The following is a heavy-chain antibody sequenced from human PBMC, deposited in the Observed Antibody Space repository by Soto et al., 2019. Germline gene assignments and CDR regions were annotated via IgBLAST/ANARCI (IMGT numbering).Heavy chain of an antibody. CDR2: INHSGST. V-gene: IGHV4-34*01. J-gene: IGHJ5*02. D-gene: IGHD5-12*01. CDR1: GGSFSGYD. CDR3: ARVDSGYSGYRIDP. Sequence: QVQLQQWGAGLLKPSETLSLTCAVYGGSFSGYDWSWIRQPPGKGLEWIGEINHSGSTNYNPSLKSRVTISVDTSKNQFSLKLSSVTTADTAVYYCARVDSGYSGYRIDPSGQGTLVTVSS.